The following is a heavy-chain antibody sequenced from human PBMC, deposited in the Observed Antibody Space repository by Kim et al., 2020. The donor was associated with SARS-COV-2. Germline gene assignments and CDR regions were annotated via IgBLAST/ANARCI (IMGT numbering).Heavy chain of an antibody. Sequence: GGSPRLSCSASGFTFSSYAMHWVRQAPGKGLECVSAISSNGGSTYYADSVKGRFTISRDNSKNTLYLQMSSLRAEDTAVYYCVKVFSSGSLLDYWGQGTLVTVSS. CDR3: VKVFSSGSLLDY. CDR1: GFTFSSYA. CDR2: ISSNGGST. V-gene: IGHV3-64D*09. J-gene: IGHJ4*02. D-gene: IGHD3-22*01.